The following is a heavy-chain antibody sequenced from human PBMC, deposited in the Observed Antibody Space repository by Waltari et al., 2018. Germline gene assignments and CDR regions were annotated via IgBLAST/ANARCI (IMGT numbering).Heavy chain of an antibody. Sequence: QVQLVQSGAEVKKPGSSVKVSCKASGGTFSSYAISWVRQAPGQGLEWMGGIIPILGRANNAQKFQGRVTIPSEKYMRTAYMELSSLRSEETAGYYCTSSKYYYDSSGYYSFDYWGQGTRVTVSS. CDR2: IIPILGRA. J-gene: IGHJ4*02. V-gene: IGHV1-69*04. CDR3: TSSKYYYDSSGYYSFDY. CDR1: GGTFSSYA. D-gene: IGHD3-22*01.